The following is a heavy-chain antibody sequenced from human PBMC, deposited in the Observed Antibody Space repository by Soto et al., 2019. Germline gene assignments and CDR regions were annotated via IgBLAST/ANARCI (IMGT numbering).Heavy chain of an antibody. CDR1: GLTVSRYA. D-gene: IGHD2-15*01. CDR2: VSIGGST. CDR3: AKRRGAGWHFDY. Sequence: GGSQRLSCAASGLTVSRYAMGWVRQGPGKGLEWVAVVSIGGSTHYADSVRGRFTISRDNSKNTLSLQMNSLTAEDTAVYFCAKRRGAGWHFDYWGQGALVTVSS. V-gene: IGHV3-23*01. J-gene: IGHJ4*02.